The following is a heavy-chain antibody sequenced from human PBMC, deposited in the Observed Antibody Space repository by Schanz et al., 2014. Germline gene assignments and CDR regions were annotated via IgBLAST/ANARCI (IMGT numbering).Heavy chain of an antibody. CDR1: GYTFTGYY. D-gene: IGHD2-15*01. V-gene: IGHV1-2*06. J-gene: IGHJ4*02. CDR2: IDPNSGGT. Sequence: QVQLVQSGAEVKKPGASVKVSCKASGYTFTGYYMHWVRQAPGQGLEWMGRIDPNSGGTNYAQKFQGRVTMTRDTSISKDXXXVSSLKSDDTAVXXXXXXGYCTGDSCCSFVYFDYWGQGTLVTVSS. CDR3: XXXGYCTGDSCCSFVYFDY.